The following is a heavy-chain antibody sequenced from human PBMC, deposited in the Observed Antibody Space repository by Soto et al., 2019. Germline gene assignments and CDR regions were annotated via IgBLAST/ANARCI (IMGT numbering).Heavy chain of an antibody. CDR2: ISAYNGNT. D-gene: IGHD3-9*01. CDR1: GYTFTSYG. J-gene: IGHJ4*02. CDR3: ARDHYDILTGYYRYYFDY. Sequence: ASVEVSCKASGYTFTSYGISWVRQAPGQGLEWMGWISAYNGNTNYAQKLQGRVTMTTDTSTSTAYMELRSLRADDTAVYYCARDHYDILTGYYRYYFDYWGQGTLVTVSS. V-gene: IGHV1-18*01.